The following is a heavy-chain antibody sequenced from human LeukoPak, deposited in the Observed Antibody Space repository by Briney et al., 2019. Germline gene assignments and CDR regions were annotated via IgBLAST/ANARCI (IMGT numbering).Heavy chain of an antibody. Sequence: PSETLSLTCTVSGDSVSSGSHYWSWIRQPPGKGLEWIGYIYYSGSTNYNPSLKSRVTISIDTSKNQFSLKLSSVTAADTAVYYCVRAARYYWFDPWGQRTLVTVSS. D-gene: IGHD1-14*01. J-gene: IGHJ5*02. CDR1: GDSVSSGSHY. CDR2: IYYSGST. V-gene: IGHV4-61*01. CDR3: VRAARYYWFDP.